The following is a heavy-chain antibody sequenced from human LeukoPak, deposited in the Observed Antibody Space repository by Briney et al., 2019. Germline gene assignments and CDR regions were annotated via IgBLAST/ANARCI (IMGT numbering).Heavy chain of an antibody. CDR3: ARESQDDSYVY. D-gene: IGHD2-15*01. CDR1: GGSISSGDYY. Sequence: SETLSLTCTVSGGSISSGDYYWSWIRQPPGEGLEWIGYIYYSGSTYYNPSLKSRVTISVDTSKNQFSLKLSSVTAADTAVYYCARESQDDSYVYWGQGTLVTVSS. V-gene: IGHV4-30-4*01. J-gene: IGHJ4*02. CDR2: IYYSGST.